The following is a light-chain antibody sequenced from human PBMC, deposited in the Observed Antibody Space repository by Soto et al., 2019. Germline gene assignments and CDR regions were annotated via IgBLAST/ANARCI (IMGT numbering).Light chain of an antibody. CDR2: GAS. J-gene: IGKJ4*01. CDR3: QQASSFPLT. V-gene: IGKV1-12*01. Sequence: QMTQSPSSVSASVGDSVTITCRASQVISSWLAWYQVKPGKAPKLLIYGASNRESGVPSMFRASESGTLFTLTINSLKPEAFATYYCQQASSFPLTLGGGTTVEI. CDR1: QVISSW.